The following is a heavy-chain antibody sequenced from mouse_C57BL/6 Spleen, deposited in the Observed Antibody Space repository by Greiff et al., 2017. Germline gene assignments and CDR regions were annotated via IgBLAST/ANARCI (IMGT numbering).Heavy chain of an antibody. D-gene: IGHD2-1*01. CDR3: AREGGNYVGFDY. V-gene: IGHV5-4*01. J-gene: IGHJ2*01. CDR1: GFTFSSYA. CDR2: ISDGGSYT. Sequence: EVQVVASGGGLVKPGGSLKLSCAASGFTFSSYAMSWVRQTPEKRLEWVATISDGGSYTYYPDNVKGRFTISRDNAKNNLYLQMSHLKSEDTAMYYCAREGGNYVGFDYWGQGTTLTVSS.